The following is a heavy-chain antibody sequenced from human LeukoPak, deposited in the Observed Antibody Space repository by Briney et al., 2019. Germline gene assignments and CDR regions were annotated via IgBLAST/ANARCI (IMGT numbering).Heavy chain of an antibody. D-gene: IGHD6-13*01. CDR1: GGSISSGGYY. J-gene: IGHJ4*02. V-gene: IGHV4-31*03. CDR3: ARAEQLVMGVYFDY. Sequence: SETLSLTCTVSGGSISSGGYYWSWIRQHPGKGLGWIGYIYYSGSTYYNPSLKSRVTISVDTSKNQFSLKLSSVTAADTAVYYCARAEQLVMGVYFDYWGQGTLVTVSS. CDR2: IYYSGST.